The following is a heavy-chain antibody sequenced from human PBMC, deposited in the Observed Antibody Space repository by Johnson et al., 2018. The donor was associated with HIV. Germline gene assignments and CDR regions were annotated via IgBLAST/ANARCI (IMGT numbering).Heavy chain of an antibody. Sequence: QVQLVESGGGVVQPGRSLRLSCAASGFTFSDYYMSWIRQAPGKGLEWVSYISSSGSTLYYADSVKGRFTISRDNAKNSLYLQMNSLRAEDTAVYYCARSYSSSAHDAFDIWGQGTMVTVSS. V-gene: IGHV3-11*04. CDR2: ISSSGSTL. D-gene: IGHD6-6*01. CDR1: GFTFSDYY. CDR3: ARSYSSSAHDAFDI. J-gene: IGHJ3*02.